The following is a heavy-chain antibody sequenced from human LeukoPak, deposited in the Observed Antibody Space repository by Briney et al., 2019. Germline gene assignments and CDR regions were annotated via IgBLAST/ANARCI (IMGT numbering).Heavy chain of an antibody. Sequence: PSETLSLTCTVSGGSISSGSYYWRWIRQPAGKGLEWIGRIYTSGSTNYNPSLKSRVTISVDTSKNQFSLKLSSVTAADTAVYYCARGPYYDFWSGSELDYWGQGTLVTVSS. J-gene: IGHJ4*02. D-gene: IGHD3-3*01. CDR3: ARGPYYDFWSGSELDY. CDR2: IYTSGST. CDR1: GGSISSGSYY. V-gene: IGHV4-61*02.